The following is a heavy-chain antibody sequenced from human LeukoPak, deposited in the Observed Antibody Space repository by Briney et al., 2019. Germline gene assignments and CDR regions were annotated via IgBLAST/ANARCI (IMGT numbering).Heavy chain of an antibody. V-gene: IGHV1-69*16. CDR3: ARTGYHYNSYGYYFLDY. CDR2: IIPILGTA. D-gene: IGHD3-22*01. CDR1: GGTFSSYT. J-gene: IGHJ4*02. Sequence: ASVKVSCKASGGTFSSYTITWVRQAPGQGLEWMGGIIPILGTANYAQKFQGRVTITADESTSTAYMERSSLRSEDTAVYFCARTGYHYNSYGYYFLDYWGQGTLVTVSS.